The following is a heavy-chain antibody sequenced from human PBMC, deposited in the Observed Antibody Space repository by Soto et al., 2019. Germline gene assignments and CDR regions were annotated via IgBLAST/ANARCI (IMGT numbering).Heavy chain of an antibody. CDR2: INPRSTST. CDR1: GYTFSSYY. V-gene: IGHV1-46*03. D-gene: IGHD3-22*01. J-gene: IGHJ4*02. Sequence: GASVKVSCKASGYTFSSYYMHWVRQAPGQGLEWMGLINPRSTSTSYAQKFQGRITMTRDTSTSTVYMELSSLRSEDTAVYYCAREGLFGYYDSSGYMDYWGQGALVTVSS. CDR3: AREGLFGYYDSSGYMDY.